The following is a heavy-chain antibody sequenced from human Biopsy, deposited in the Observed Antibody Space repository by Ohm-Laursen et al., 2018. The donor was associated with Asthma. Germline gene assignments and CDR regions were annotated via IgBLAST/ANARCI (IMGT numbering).Heavy chain of an antibody. CDR3: VRDGTDDAFDI. CDR1: GFSFSNFA. Sequence: SLRLSSAASGFSFSNFAVHWVRQAPGKGLEWVGVISKDASTQDYADSVKGRFTMARDNSKNTLDLQMNSLREEDTAVYYCVRDGTDDAFDIWGQGTVVSVSS. V-gene: IGHV3-30*01. D-gene: IGHD1-1*01. CDR2: ISKDASTQ. J-gene: IGHJ3*02.